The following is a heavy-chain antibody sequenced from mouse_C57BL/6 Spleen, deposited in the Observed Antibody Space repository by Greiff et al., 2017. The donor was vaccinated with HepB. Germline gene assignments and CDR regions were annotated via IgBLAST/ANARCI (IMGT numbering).Heavy chain of an antibody. J-gene: IGHJ4*01. Sequence: DVKLQESGPGLVKPSQSLSLTCSVTGYSITSGYYWNWIRQFPGNKLEWMGYISYDGSNNYNPSLKNRISITRDTSKNQFFLKLNSVTTEDTATYYCARDDFTTVVATEAMDYWGQGTSVTVSS. CDR1: GYSITSGYY. V-gene: IGHV3-6*01. CDR2: ISYDGSN. CDR3: ARDDFTTVVATEAMDY. D-gene: IGHD1-1*01.